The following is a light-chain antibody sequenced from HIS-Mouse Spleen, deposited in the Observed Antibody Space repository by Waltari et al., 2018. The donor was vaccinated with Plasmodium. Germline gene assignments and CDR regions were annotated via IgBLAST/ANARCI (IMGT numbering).Light chain of an antibody. V-gene: IGLV2-23*03. Sequence: QSALTQPASVSGSPGQSSTISFTGTRRAVGSYTPVSWYQQHPGKPPKLMIYEGSKRPSGVSNRFSGSKAGNTASRTIAGLQAEDEADYYCCSYAGSSTFVFGGGTKLTVL. CDR2: EGS. CDR1: RRAVGSYTP. J-gene: IGLJ3*02. CDR3: CSYAGSSTFV.